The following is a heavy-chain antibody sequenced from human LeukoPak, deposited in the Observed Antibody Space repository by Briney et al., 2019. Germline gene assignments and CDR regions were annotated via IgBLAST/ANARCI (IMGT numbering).Heavy chain of an antibody. Sequence: SETLSLTCAVYGGSFSGYYWSWIRQPPGKGREWIGEINHSGSTNYNPSLKSRVTISVDTSKNQFSLKLSSVTAADTAVYYCASRTRSIAAPFDYWGQGTLVTVSS. V-gene: IGHV4-34*01. J-gene: IGHJ4*02. CDR2: INHSGST. CDR3: ASRTRSIAAPFDY. D-gene: IGHD6-6*01. CDR1: GGSFSGYY.